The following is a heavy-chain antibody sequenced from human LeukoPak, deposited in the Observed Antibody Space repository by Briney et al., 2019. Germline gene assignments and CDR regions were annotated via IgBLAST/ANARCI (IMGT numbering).Heavy chain of an antibody. CDR1: GGSITSSSYY. V-gene: IGHV4-61*05. J-gene: IGHJ4*02. D-gene: IGHD3-10*01. Sequence: SETLSLTCTVSGGSITSSSYYWDWIRQPPGKGLEWIGYIYYSGSTNYNPSLKSRVTISVDRSKNQFSLKLSSVTAADTAVYYCARSPYGSGSYYGVYWGQGTLVTVSS. CDR3: ARSPYGSGSYYGVY. CDR2: IYYSGST.